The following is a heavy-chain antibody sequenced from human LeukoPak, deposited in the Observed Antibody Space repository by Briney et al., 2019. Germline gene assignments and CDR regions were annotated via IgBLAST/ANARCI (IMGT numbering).Heavy chain of an antibody. J-gene: IGHJ4*02. V-gene: IGHV1-18*01. CDR1: GYTFSTYG. D-gene: IGHD5-24*01. CDR2: ISGHQGNT. Sequence: ASVKVSCKASGYTFSTYGITWVRQAPGQGLEWMGWISGHQGNTKYAQNFQGRVTMTTDTSTSTAYMDLRSLRSDDTAIYFCAKSDVATITAGPFDYWGQATLVAVSS. CDR3: AKSDVATITAGPFDY.